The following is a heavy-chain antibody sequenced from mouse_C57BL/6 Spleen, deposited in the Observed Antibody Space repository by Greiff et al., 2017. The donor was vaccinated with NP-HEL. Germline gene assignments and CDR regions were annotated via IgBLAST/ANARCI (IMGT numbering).Heavy chain of an antibody. Sequence: QVQLQQSGAELVRPGASVTLSCKASGYTFTDYEMHWVKQTPVHGLEWIGAIDPETGGTAYNQKFKGKAILTADKSSSTASMELRSLTSEDSAVYYCTRGGQLRLDYWGQGTLVTVSA. V-gene: IGHV1-15*01. CDR3: TRGGQLRLDY. D-gene: IGHD3-2*02. CDR2: IDPETGGT. CDR1: GYTFTDYE. J-gene: IGHJ3*01.